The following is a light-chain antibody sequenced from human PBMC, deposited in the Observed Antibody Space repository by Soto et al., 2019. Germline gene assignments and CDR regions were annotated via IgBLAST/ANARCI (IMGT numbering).Light chain of an antibody. CDR3: QQYGNSPAIT. Sequence: EIVLTQSPGTLSFSPGERATLSCRASQTLSSNYLAWYRQKPGQAPRLLISGASSRATGIPDRFSGSGSGTDFTLTISRLEPEDFAVYYCQQYGNSPAITFGQGTRLEIK. CDR1: QTLSSNY. J-gene: IGKJ5*01. CDR2: GAS. V-gene: IGKV3-20*01.